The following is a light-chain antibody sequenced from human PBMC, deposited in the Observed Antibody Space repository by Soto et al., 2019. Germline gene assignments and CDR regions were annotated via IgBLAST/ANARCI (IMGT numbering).Light chain of an antibody. V-gene: IGKV1-5*01. J-gene: IGKJ1*01. CDR3: LQHNSYPWT. CDR1: QSISNW. Sequence: DIQMTQSPSTLPASVGDRVTITCRASQSISNWLAWFQQRPGKAPKRLIHAASSLEGGVPSRFSGSGSGTEFTLTISSLQPDDFATYYCLQHNSYPWTFGQGTKVDIK. CDR2: AAS.